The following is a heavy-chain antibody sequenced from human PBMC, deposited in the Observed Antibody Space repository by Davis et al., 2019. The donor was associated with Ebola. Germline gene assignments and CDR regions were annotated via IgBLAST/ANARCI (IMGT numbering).Heavy chain of an antibody. J-gene: IGHJ4*02. CDR1: GFTFSSYA. Sequence: PGGSLRLSCAASGFTFSSYAMHWVRQAPGKGLEWVAVISYDGSNKYYADSVKGRFTISRDNAKNSLYLQMNSLRAEDTAVYYCARVGIAAAGSEGLDYWGQGTLVTVSS. D-gene: IGHD6-13*01. CDR2: ISYDGSNK. CDR3: ARVGIAAAGSEGLDY. V-gene: IGHV3-30*04.